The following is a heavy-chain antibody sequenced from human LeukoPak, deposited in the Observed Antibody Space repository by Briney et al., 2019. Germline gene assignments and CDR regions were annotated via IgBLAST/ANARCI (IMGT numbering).Heavy chain of an antibody. J-gene: IGHJ4*02. V-gene: IGHV3-23*01. CDR1: GFTFSSYA. Sequence: GGSLRLSCAASGFTFSSYAMSWVRQAPGKGLEWVSAISGSGGSTYYADSVKGRFTISRDNSKNTLYLQMNSLRAEDTAVYYCAKVERDLVLWFGESTTYHFDYWGQGTLVTVSS. D-gene: IGHD3-10*01. CDR2: ISGSGGST. CDR3: AKVERDLVLWFGESTTYHFDY.